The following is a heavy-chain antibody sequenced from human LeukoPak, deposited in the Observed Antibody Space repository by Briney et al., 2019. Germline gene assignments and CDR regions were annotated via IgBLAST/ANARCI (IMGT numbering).Heavy chain of an antibody. D-gene: IGHD2-2*01. J-gene: IGHJ5*02. CDR3: AKLLSGYCSRTSCLNWFDP. V-gene: IGHV3-53*01. CDR2: IYSGGTA. CDR1: GFTVSSYY. Sequence: GGSLRLSCAASGFTVSSYYMSWVRQAPGKGLEWVSVIYSGGTAYYADSVKGRFTVSRDNSKNTLYLQMNSLRAEDTAVCYCAKLLSGYCSRTSCLNWFDPWGQGTLVTVSS.